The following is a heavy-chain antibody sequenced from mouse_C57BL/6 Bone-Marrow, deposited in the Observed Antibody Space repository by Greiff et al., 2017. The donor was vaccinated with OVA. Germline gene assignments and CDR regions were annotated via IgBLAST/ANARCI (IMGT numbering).Heavy chain of an antibody. Sequence: VKLMESGAELARPGASVKLSCKASGSTFTSYGISWVKQRTGQGLEWIGESYPRSGNTYYNEKFKGKSTLTADKSSSTASMAAGILTSEDSADYFCASEFPDYEDYWGQGTALTVSS. V-gene: IGHV1-81*01. CDR2: SYPRSGNT. CDR1: GSTFTSYG. CDR3: ASEFPDYEDY. J-gene: IGHJ2*01. D-gene: IGHD2-4*01.